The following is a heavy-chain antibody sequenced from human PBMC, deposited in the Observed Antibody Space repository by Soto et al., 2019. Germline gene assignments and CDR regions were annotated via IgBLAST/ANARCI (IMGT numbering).Heavy chain of an antibody. V-gene: IGHV1-2*04. J-gene: IGHJ4*02. CDR3: ARDIGDYAFDY. CDR1: GYTFTGYY. D-gene: IGHD4-17*01. Sequence: ASVKVSCKASGYTFTGYYMHWVPQAPGQGLEWMGWINPNSGGTNYAQKFQGWVTMTRDTSISTAYMELSRLRSDDTAVYYCARDIGDYAFDYWGQGTLVTVSS. CDR2: INPNSGGT.